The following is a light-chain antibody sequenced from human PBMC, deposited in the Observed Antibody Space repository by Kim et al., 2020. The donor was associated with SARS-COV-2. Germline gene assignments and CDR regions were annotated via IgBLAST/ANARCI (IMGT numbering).Light chain of an antibody. CDR2: GAF. CDR3: KHVGNSLYT. Sequence: EIVLTQSPGTLSLSPGQRATLSCRASQSISSSSLAWYQHKPGQAPRLLIYGAFNRAAGIPDRFSGSGSGTDFTLTITRLEPEDFAVYYCKHVGNSLYTFGQGTKLEI. J-gene: IGKJ2*01. CDR1: QSISSSS. V-gene: IGKV3-20*01.